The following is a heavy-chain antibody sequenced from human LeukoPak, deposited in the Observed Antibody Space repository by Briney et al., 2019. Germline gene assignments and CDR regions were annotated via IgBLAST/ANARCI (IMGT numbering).Heavy chain of an antibody. V-gene: IGHV1-2*04. CDR3: ARSDELTGRYDY. CDR1: GYTFTSYY. Sequence: ASVKVSCKASGYTFTSYYMHWVRQAPGQGLEWMGWINPNSGGTNFAQKFQGWVTMTRDTSISTAYMELSRLRSDDTAVYYCARSDELTGRYDYWGQGTLVTVSS. D-gene: IGHD1-26*01. CDR2: INPNSGGT. J-gene: IGHJ4*02.